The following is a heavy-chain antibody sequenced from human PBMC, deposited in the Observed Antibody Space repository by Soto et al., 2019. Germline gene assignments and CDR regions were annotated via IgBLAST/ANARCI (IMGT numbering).Heavy chain of an antibody. D-gene: IGHD1-1*01. CDR3: AKEMERYKFYYGMDV. J-gene: IGHJ6*02. CDR1: GFSFSSYA. V-gene: IGHV3-23*01. CDR2: IRGSGGST. Sequence: GGSLRLSSAASGFSFSSYAMGWVRQAPGKGLEWVSAIRGSGGSTYYADSVKGRFTISRDNSKNTLYLQMNSLRAEDTAVYYCAKEMERYKFYYGMDVWGQGTTVTVSS.